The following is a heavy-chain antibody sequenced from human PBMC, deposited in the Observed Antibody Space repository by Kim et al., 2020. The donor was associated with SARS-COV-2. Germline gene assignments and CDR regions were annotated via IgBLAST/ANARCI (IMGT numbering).Heavy chain of an antibody. D-gene: IGHD2-21*02. V-gene: IGHV4-34*01. Sequence: SETLSLTCAVYGGSFSGYYWSWIRQPPGKGLEWIGEINHSGNTNYNPSLKSRVSISVDTSNNQFSLKLTSMTAADTAVYYCARGDPYCGGDCYHTEKTQSAFDIWSQGTMVSVSS. CDR1: GGSFSGYY. CDR2: INHSGNT. CDR3: ARGDPYCGGDCYHTEKTQSAFDI. J-gene: IGHJ3*02.